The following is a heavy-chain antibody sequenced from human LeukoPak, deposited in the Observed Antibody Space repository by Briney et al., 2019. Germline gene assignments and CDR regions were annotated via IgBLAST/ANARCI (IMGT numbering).Heavy chain of an antibody. CDR1: GGSLSSGGYS. CDR3: ARVVTQYYFDY. D-gene: IGHD5-18*01. Sequence: SETLSLTCAVSGGSLSSGGYSWSWHRQPPGKGLEWIGYIYHSGSTYYNPSLKSRVTISVDRSKNQFSLKLSSVTAADTAVYYCARVVTQYYFDYWGQGTLVTVSS. V-gene: IGHV4-30-2*01. J-gene: IGHJ4*02. CDR2: IYHSGST.